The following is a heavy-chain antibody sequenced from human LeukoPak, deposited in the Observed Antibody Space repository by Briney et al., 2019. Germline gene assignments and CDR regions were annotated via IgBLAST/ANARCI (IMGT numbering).Heavy chain of an antibody. V-gene: IGHV4-59*01. D-gene: IGHD3-22*01. CDR3: ARSFSSGYYSSYYFDY. Sequence: SETLSLTCTVSGGPIRSYYWSWIRQPPGKGLEWIGYIYYSGSTNYNPSLKSRVTISVDTSKNQFSLKLSSVTAADTAVYYCARSFSSGYYSSYYFDYWGQGTLVTVSS. J-gene: IGHJ4*02. CDR1: GGPIRSYY. CDR2: IYYSGST.